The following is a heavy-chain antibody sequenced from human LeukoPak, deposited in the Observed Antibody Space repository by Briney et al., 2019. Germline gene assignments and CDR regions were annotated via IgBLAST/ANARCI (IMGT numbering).Heavy chain of an antibody. D-gene: IGHD2-21*01. Sequence: GGSLRLSCGASGFSFTNAWMSWVRQVPGKGLEWVGRIESKTDGGTTDYAAPVKGRFTISRDDSKNTLYLQVNSLKSEDTAVYYCTTGTVSDNFYYYTTVDVWGQGTTVTVSS. CDR1: GFSFTNAW. V-gene: IGHV3-15*04. CDR2: IESKTDGGTT. CDR3: TTGTVSDNFYYYTTVDV. J-gene: IGHJ6*02.